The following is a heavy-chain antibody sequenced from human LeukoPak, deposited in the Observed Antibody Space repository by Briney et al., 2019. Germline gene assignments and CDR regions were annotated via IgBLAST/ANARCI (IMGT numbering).Heavy chain of an antibody. V-gene: IGHV3-9*01. CDR1: GFTFDDYA. CDR3: AKEYCSSTSCYTRSMDV. D-gene: IGHD2-2*02. J-gene: IGHJ6*03. CDR2: ISWNSGSI. Sequence: PGRSLRLSCAASGFTFDDYAMHWVRQAPGKGLEWVSGISWNSGSIGYADSVKGRFTISRDNAKNSLYLQMNSLRAEDTAVYYCAKEYCSSTSCYTRSMDVWGKGTTVTVSS.